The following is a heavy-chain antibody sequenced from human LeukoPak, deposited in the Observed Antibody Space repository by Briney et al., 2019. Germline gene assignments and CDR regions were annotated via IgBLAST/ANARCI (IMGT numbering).Heavy chain of an antibody. J-gene: IGHJ6*03. V-gene: IGHV3-21*04. CDR1: GFTFSSYS. CDR2: ISSSSSYI. D-gene: IGHD3-22*01. CDR3: ARGVSYDTSPNYYYYMDV. Sequence: GGSLRLSCAASGFTFSSYSMNWVRQAPGKGLEWVSSISSSSSYIYYADSVKGRFTISRDNAKNSLYLQVSSLRSEDTAVYYCARGVSYDTSPNYYYYMDVWGKGTTVTISS.